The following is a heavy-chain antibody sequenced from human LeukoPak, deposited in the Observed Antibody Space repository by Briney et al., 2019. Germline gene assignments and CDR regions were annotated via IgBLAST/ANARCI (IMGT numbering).Heavy chain of an antibody. J-gene: IGHJ4*02. CDR3: VRRPPRTGPEIDF. V-gene: IGHV5-51*01. Sequence: GESLKLSCKGSGYRFTDYWIGWVRQMPGKGLEWIAIINALNPVDSDTRYSPSFQGDVTISVDKSISTAYLQLNSLKASDTTIYYCVRRPPRTGPEIDFWGQGTQVTVSS. CDR1: GYRFTDYW. CDR2: INALNPVDSDT. D-gene: IGHD3/OR15-3a*01.